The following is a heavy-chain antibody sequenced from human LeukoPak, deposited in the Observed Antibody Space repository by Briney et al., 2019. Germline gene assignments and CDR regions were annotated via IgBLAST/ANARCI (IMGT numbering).Heavy chain of an antibody. CDR2: IYYNGNT. CDR1: GGSISSYY. J-gene: IGHJ4*02. Sequence: SETLSLTCTVSGGSISSYYWIWIRQPPGKGLEWIGFIYYNGNTNYNPSLKSRVTISEDSSKSQSSLKLTSVTAAGTAVYYCARGVAGSGSTPKYWGQGTLVTVSS. V-gene: IGHV4-59*01. D-gene: IGHD1-26*01. CDR3: ARGVAGSGSTPKY.